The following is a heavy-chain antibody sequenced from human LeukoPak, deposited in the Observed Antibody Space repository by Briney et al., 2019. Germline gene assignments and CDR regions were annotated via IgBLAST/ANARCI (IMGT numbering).Heavy chain of an antibody. CDR3: ARDRENSNLGVWYFDL. D-gene: IGHD3-16*01. V-gene: IGHV1-2*02. CDR2: INPNSGGT. CDR1: GGTFSSYA. Sequence: ASVKVSCKASGGTFSSYAISWVRQAPGQGLEWMGRINPNSGGTNYAQKFQGRVTMTRDTSISTAYMELSRLRSDDTAVYYCARDRENSNLGVWYFDLWGRGTLVTVSS. J-gene: IGHJ2*01.